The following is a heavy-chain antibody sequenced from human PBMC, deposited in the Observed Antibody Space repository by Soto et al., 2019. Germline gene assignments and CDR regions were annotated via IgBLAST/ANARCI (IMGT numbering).Heavy chain of an antibody. CDR2: TYYRSKWYN. Sequence: SQTLSLTCAISGDSVSSNSAAWNWIRQSPSRGLEWLGRTYYRSKWYNDYAVSVKSRITINPDTSKNQFSLQLYSVTPEDTAVYYCASGLDSSGWPPPAFDIWGQGTMVTVPS. V-gene: IGHV6-1*01. CDR3: ASGLDSSGWPPPAFDI. CDR1: GDSVSSNSAA. D-gene: IGHD6-19*01. J-gene: IGHJ3*02.